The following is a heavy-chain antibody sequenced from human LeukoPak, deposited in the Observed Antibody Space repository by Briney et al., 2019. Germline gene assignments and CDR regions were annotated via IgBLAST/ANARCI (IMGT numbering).Heavy chain of an antibody. CDR3: ARAGWGSYRSNDAFDI. D-gene: IGHD3-16*02. V-gene: IGHV4-4*07. CDR1: GGSISSYY. J-gene: IGHJ3*02. Sequence: ASETLSLTCTVSGGSISSYYWSWIRQPAGKGLEWIGRIYTSGSTNYNPSLKGRVTMSVGTSKNQFSLKLSSVIAADTAVYYCARAGWGSYRSNDAFDIWGQGTMVTVSS. CDR2: IYTSGST.